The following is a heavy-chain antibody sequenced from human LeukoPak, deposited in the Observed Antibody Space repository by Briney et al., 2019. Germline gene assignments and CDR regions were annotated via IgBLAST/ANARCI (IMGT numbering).Heavy chain of an antibody. J-gene: IGHJ4*02. D-gene: IGHD5-24*01. CDR2: ISYDGSNK. Sequence: GGSLRLSCAASGFTFSSYAMHWVRQAPGKGLEWVAVISYDGSNKYYADSVKGRFTISRDNSKNTLYLQMNSLRAEDTAVYYCARGPLTGRWPDMGFDYWGQGTLVTVSS. CDR1: GFTFSSYA. V-gene: IGHV3-30-3*01. CDR3: ARGPLTGRWPDMGFDY.